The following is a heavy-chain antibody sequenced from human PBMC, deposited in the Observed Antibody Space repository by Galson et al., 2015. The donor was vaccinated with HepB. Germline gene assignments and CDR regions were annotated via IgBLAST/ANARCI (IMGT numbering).Heavy chain of an antibody. CDR3: ARSPFHILTGHYRDWYFDL. D-gene: IGHD3-9*01. J-gene: IGHJ2*01. CDR2: ISHDATNK. Sequence: SLRLSCAASGVTFSRDAMHWVRQAPGKGLEWVAVISHDATNKYYAESVQGRFTISRGNSKNTPHLQMSSLRAEDTAVYHCARSPFHILTGHYRDWYFDLWGRGVLVTVSS. V-gene: IGHV3-30*04. CDR1: GVTFSRDA.